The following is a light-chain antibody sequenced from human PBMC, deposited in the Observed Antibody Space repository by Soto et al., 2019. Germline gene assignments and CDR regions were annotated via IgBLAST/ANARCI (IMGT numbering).Light chain of an antibody. Sequence: EIVLTQSPGTLSLSPGEGVTLSCRTSQSVSSLAWYQQKPGQAPRLLIYGASSRATGIPDRFSGSGSGTDFTLTISRLEPEDFAVYYCQRYATSPPFTFGQGTRLEIK. CDR1: QSVSS. V-gene: IGKV3-20*01. J-gene: IGKJ5*01. CDR3: QRYATSPPFT. CDR2: GAS.